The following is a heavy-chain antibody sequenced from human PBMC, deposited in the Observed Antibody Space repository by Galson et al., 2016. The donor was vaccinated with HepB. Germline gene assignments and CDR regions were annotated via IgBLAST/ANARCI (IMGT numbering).Heavy chain of an antibody. J-gene: IGHJ4*02. CDR2: IYSVGGT. Sequence: TLSLTCTVSGGSASSGAYWWSWIQQPPGKGLEWIGYIYSVGGTYYNPSLKGRLTMTVDTSKNQFSLRLSSVTAADTAVYYCARVAWYQYGSGSYDYWGQGTLVSVSS. D-gene: IGHD3-10*01. CDR3: ARVAWYQYGSGSYDY. V-gene: IGHV4-30-4*01. CDR1: GGSASSGAYW.